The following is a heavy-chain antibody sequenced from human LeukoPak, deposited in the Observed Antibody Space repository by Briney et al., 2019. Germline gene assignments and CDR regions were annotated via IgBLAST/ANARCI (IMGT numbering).Heavy chain of an antibody. V-gene: IGHV3-23*01. Sequence: GGSLRLSCAASGFTFSTYAMTWVRQAPGKGLEWVSAISGSGDNTYYADSVKGRFTISRGNSKNTLYLQMYSLRAEDTAVFYCAKVSDWGRPSYIDYWGQGTLVTVSS. CDR3: AKVSDWGRPSYIDY. CDR2: ISGSGDNT. CDR1: GFTFSTYA. J-gene: IGHJ4*02. D-gene: IGHD7-27*01.